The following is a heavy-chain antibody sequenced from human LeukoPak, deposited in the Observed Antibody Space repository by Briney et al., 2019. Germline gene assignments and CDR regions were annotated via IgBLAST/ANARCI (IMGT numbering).Heavy chain of an antibody. Sequence: GGSLRLSCAASGFTFSNYAMRWVRQAPGKGLEWVSSISSSSTDIYYGDSVKGRFTISRDNAKNSLYLQMNSLRAEDTALYYCAREGTRARRAFDIWGQGTMVTVSS. CDR3: AREGTRARRAFDI. CDR1: GFTFSNYA. V-gene: IGHV3-21*04. D-gene: IGHD1-1*01. J-gene: IGHJ3*02. CDR2: ISSSSTDI.